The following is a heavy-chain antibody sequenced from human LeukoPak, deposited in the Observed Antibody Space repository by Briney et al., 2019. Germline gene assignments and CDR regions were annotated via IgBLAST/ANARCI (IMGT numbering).Heavy chain of an antibody. D-gene: IGHD6-19*01. CDR2: IYTSGST. Sequence: SETLSLTCTVSGGSISSYYWSWIRQPAGKGLEWIGRIYTSGSTNYNPSLKSLVTMSVDASKNQFSLKLTSVTAADTAVYYCARDLSHSGWYQEGYWGQGTLVTVSS. J-gene: IGHJ4*02. V-gene: IGHV4-4*07. CDR3: ARDLSHSGWYQEGY. CDR1: GGSISSYY.